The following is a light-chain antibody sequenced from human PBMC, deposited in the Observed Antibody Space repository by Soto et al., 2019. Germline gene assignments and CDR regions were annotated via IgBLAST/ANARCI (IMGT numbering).Light chain of an antibody. CDR1: QSVSSS. Sequence: EIVLTQSPATLSLSPGEGATLSCRASQSVSSSLAWYQQKPGQAPRLLMYDASNRATGVPARFSGSGSGTDFTLTISSLEPEDFAVYYCQHRSNWPRTFGQGTKLEIK. J-gene: IGKJ2*01. CDR3: QHRSNWPRT. CDR2: DAS. V-gene: IGKV3-11*01.